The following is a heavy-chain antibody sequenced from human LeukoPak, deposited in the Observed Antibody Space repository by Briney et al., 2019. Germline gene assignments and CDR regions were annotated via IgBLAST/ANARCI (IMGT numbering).Heavy chain of an antibody. CDR2: ISSSSSYI. Sequence: GGSLRLSCAASGFTFSSYSMNWVRQAPGKGLEWVSSISSSSSYIYYADSVKGRFIISRDNAKNSLYLQMNSLRAEDTAVYYCARVHDYDILTGFDYWGQGTLVTVSS. V-gene: IGHV3-21*01. CDR1: GFTFSSYS. J-gene: IGHJ4*02. D-gene: IGHD3-9*01. CDR3: ARVHDYDILTGFDY.